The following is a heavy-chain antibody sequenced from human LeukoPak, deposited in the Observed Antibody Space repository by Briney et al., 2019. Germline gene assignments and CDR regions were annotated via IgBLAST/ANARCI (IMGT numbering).Heavy chain of an antibody. Sequence: LRLSCAVSGFTFSNSPMSWVRQAPGKGLEWIGEINHSGSTNYNPSLKSRVTISVDTSKNQFSLKLSSVTAADTAVYYCARGGYYDFWSGFYFDYWGQGTLVTVSS. D-gene: IGHD3-3*01. CDR2: INHSGST. V-gene: IGHV4-34*01. CDR3: ARGGYYDFWSGFYFDY. J-gene: IGHJ4*02. CDR1: GFTFSNSP.